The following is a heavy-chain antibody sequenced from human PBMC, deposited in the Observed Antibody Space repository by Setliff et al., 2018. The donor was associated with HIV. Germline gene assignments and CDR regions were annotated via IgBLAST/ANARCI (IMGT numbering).Heavy chain of an antibody. D-gene: IGHD6-13*01. J-gene: IGHJ6*03. CDR1: GGSFSGYC. Sequence: SETLSLTCAVYGGSFSGYCWSWIRQPPGKGLEWIGEMQHSGRTNYNLSLRSRVTTSVDTSKSQFSLKLSSVTAADTAVYYCARVSCSSWYSIPLYYYYSMDVWGKGTTVTVSS. CDR2: MQHSGRT. V-gene: IGHV4-34*01. CDR3: ARVSCSSWYSIPLYYYYSMDV.